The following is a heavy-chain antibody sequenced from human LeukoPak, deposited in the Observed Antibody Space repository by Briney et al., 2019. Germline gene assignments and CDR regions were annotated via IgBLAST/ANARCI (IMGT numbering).Heavy chain of an antibody. Sequence: GGTLSLSCAASGFTFRDSWMHWVRQAPGKGLEWVANINQDGSHKYYVDSVEGRFIISRDTAKNSVHLQMNSLRAEDTAVYYCARDRGFTSYDYWGQGILVTVSS. CDR2: INQDGSHK. CDR3: ARDRGFTSYDY. D-gene: IGHD5-12*01. J-gene: IGHJ4*02. V-gene: IGHV3-7*01. CDR1: GFTFRDSW.